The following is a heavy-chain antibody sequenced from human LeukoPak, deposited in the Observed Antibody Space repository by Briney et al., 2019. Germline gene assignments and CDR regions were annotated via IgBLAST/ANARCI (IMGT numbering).Heavy chain of an antibody. J-gene: IGHJ4*02. D-gene: IGHD2-2*01. CDR1: GYTFTDYY. CDR2: VDPEDGET. V-gene: IGHV1-69-2*01. Sequence: ATVKISCKVSGYTFTDYYMHWVQQAPGKGLEWMGLVDPEDGETIYAEKFQGRVTITADTPTDTAYMELSSLRSEDTAVYYRATDRGCSSTSCYPSKFDYWGQGTLVTVSS. CDR3: ATDRGCSSTSCYPSKFDY.